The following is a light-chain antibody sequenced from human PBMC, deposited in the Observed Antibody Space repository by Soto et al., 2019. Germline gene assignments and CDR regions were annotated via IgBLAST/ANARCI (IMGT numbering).Light chain of an antibody. CDR1: SSDVGGYNY. Sequence: QSALTQPPSASGSPGQSVTISCTGTSSDVGGYNYVSCYQQHPGKAPKLMIYEVSKRPSGVPRRFAGSKSGNTASLTVSGLQDEDEADYYCCSYASSNIVVFGGGTKLTVL. J-gene: IGLJ2*01. CDR2: EVS. CDR3: CSYASSNIVV. V-gene: IGLV2-8*01.